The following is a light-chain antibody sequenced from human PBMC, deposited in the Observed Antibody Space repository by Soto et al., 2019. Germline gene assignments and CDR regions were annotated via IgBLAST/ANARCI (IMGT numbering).Light chain of an antibody. J-gene: IGKJ1*01. V-gene: IGKV3-15*01. CDR1: QSVGTS. Sequence: EIVLTQSPGTLSLSPGERATLSCRASQSVGTSLAWYQQKPGQAPRLLIYGASTRATDIPARFSGSGFGTDFALTISSLQPEDLATYHCQQTYFTPRTFGQGTKVDIK. CDR2: GAS. CDR3: QQTYFTPRT.